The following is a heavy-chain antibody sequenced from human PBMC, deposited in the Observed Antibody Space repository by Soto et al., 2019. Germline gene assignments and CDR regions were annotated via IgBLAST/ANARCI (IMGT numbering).Heavy chain of an antibody. D-gene: IGHD3-10*01. V-gene: IGHV3-48*02. CDR3: AREDILGVISFDY. Sequence: PGGSLRLSCAASGFTFSSYSVNWVRQAPGKGLEWVSYISSGSKTIYYADSVKGRFTVSRDNAKNSQYLQMNSLTDEDTAVYYCAREDILGVISFDYWGRGTLVTVSS. CDR1: GFTFSSYS. J-gene: IGHJ4*02. CDR2: ISSGSKTI.